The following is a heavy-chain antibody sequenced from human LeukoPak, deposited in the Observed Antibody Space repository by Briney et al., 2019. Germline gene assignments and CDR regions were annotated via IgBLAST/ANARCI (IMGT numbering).Heavy chain of an antibody. J-gene: IGHJ4*02. V-gene: IGHV4-34*01. CDR2: INHSGST. D-gene: IGHD4-17*01. Sequence: KASETLSLTCAVYGGSFSGYYWSWIRQPPGKGLEWIGEINHSGSTNYNPSLKSRVTISVDTSKNQFSLKLSSVTAADTAVYHCARTTYGSFDYWGQGTLVTVSS. CDR3: ARTTYGSFDY. CDR1: GGSFSGYY.